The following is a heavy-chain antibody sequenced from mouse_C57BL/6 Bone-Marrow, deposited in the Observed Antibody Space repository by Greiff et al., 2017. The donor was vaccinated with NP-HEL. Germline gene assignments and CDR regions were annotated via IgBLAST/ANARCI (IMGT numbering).Heavy chain of an antibody. Sequence: EVQRVESGGGLVKPGGSLKLSCAASGFTFSSYTMSWVRQTPEKRLEWVATISGGGGNTYYPDSVTGRFTISRDNAKNTLYLQMSSLRSEDTALYYCARPYYSNYGGYFDVWGTGTTVTVSS. V-gene: IGHV5-9*01. J-gene: IGHJ1*03. CDR1: GFTFSSYT. CDR2: ISGGGGNT. D-gene: IGHD2-5*01. CDR3: ARPYYSNYGGYFDV.